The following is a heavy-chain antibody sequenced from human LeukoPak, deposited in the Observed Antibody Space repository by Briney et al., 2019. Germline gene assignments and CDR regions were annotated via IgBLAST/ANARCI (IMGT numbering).Heavy chain of an antibody. CDR2: IYYTGNT. Sequence: PSETLSLTCAVSGGSISSGGYSWSWIRQPPGKGMEWIAYIYYTGNTYFNPSFKSRVTISVDTSKNQFSLKLSSVTAADTAVYYCARVLAAAGNNWFDPWGQGTLVTVSS. V-gene: IGHV4-30-4*07. D-gene: IGHD6-13*01. CDR3: ARVLAAAGNNWFDP. J-gene: IGHJ5*02. CDR1: GGSISSGGYS.